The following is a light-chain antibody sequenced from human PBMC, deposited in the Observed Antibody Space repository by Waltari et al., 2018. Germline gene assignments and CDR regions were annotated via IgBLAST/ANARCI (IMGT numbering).Light chain of an antibody. Sequence: EIVMTQSPAVLSVSPGQRATLPCRASETVTSHLAWYQQKPGQAPRLLIYDVSTRAAGIPARFSGSGSETEFTLTVTSLQSEDCVVYYCQQYYEWQTFGPGTKVEIK. CDR1: ETVTSH. CDR2: DVS. V-gene: IGKV3D-15*01. J-gene: IGKJ1*01. CDR3: QQYYEWQT.